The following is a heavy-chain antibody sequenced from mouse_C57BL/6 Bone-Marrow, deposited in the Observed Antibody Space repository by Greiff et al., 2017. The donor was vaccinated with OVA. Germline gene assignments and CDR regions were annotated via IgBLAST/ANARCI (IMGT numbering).Heavy chain of an antibody. Sequence: QVQLQQPGAELVKPGASVKVSCKASGYTFTSYWMHWVKQRPGQGLEWIGRIHPSDSDTNYNQKFKGKATLTVDKSYSKAYMQLISLTSEDSAVYYCAIGIYYHGSSGWYFDVWGTGTTVTVSS. CDR2: IHPSDSDT. CDR1: GYTFTSYW. J-gene: IGHJ1*03. V-gene: IGHV1-74*01. CDR3: AIGIYYHGSSGWYFDV. D-gene: IGHD1-1*01.